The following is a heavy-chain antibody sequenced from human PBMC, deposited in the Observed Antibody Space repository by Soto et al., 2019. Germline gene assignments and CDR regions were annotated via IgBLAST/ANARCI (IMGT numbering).Heavy chain of an antibody. V-gene: IGHV4-61*01. CDR2: IYYSGST. Sequence: SETLSLTCTVSGGSVSSGSYYWSWIRQPPGKGLEWIGYIYYSGSTNYNPSLKSRVTISVDTSKNQFSLKLSSVTAADTAVYYCARGNSSGYYVFDYWGQGTLVTSPQ. J-gene: IGHJ4*02. CDR1: GGSVSSGSYY. CDR3: ARGNSSGYYVFDY. D-gene: IGHD3-22*01.